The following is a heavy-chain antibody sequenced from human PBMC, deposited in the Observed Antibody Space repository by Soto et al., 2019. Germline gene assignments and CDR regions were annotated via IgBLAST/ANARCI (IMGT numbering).Heavy chain of an antibody. CDR1: GGSITSYH. D-gene: IGHD1-26*01. CDR2: TSYTGNT. V-gene: IGHV4-59*01. CDR3: ARDMHAVFPHYFYP. Sequence: SETLSLTCVVSGGSITSYHWSWIRQFPGKGLEWIAYTSYTGNTNYNPSLQRRVTISIHTSQKQFPLPLTSITVPSTPVYSCARDMHAVFPHYFYPWAQGTLVTVSS. J-gene: IGHJ5*02.